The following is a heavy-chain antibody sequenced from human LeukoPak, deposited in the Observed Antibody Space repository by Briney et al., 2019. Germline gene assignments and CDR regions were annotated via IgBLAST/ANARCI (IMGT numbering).Heavy chain of an antibody. V-gene: IGHV4-39*01. CDR1: GGSISSSSYY. D-gene: IGHD4-23*01. CDR3: ARLTVEGYYYYGMDV. J-gene: IGHJ6*02. Sequence: SETLSLTCTVSGGSISSSSYYWGWIRQPPGKGLEWIGSIYYSGSTYYNPSLKSRVTISVDTFKNQFSLKLSSVTAADTAVYYCARLTVEGYYYYGMDVWGQGTTVTVSS. CDR2: IYYSGST.